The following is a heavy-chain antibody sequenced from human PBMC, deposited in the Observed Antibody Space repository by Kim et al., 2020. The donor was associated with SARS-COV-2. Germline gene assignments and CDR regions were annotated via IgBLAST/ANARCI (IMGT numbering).Heavy chain of an antibody. J-gene: IGHJ6*02. CDR1: GYTFTSYG. Sequence: ASVKVSCKASGYTFTSYGISWVRQAPGQGLEWMGWISAYNGNTNYAQKLQGRVTMTTDTSTSTAYMELRSLRSDDTAVYYCARGTWGNWDYYGMDVWGQGTTVTVSS. V-gene: IGHV1-18*01. D-gene: IGHD3-16*01. CDR3: ARGTWGNWDYYGMDV. CDR2: ISAYNGNT.